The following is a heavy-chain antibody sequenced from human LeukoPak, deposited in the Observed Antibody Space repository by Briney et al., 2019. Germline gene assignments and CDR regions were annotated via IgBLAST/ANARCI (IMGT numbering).Heavy chain of an antibody. CDR1: GYSFSNYW. J-gene: IGHJ4*02. Sequence: PGESLKISCQGSGYSFSNYWIGWVRQMPGKGLEWRVIIYAGDSRTTYSPSVQGPVPISVDKSISTAYLQWSSLKASDTAMYYCARRYCTSTTCYPFDYWGQGTLVTVSS. V-gene: IGHV5-51*01. CDR3: ARRYCTSTTCYPFDY. D-gene: IGHD2-2*01. CDR2: IYAGDSRT.